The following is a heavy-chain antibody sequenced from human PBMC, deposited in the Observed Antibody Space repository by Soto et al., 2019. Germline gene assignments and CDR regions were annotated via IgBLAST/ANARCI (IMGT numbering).Heavy chain of an antibody. CDR2: IIPMYGPA. Sequence: QVPLVQSGAEVKKPGSSVTVSCKASGGTFSSYAIHWVRQAPGQGLEWMGGIIPMYGPAKYAQRFQGRVTITADESTTTVYMELTSLTSKDTAVYYCERVTSMVRGVIDNWFDPWGHGTLVTVSS. CDR3: ERVTSMVRGVIDNWFDP. CDR1: GGTFSSYA. D-gene: IGHD3-10*01. V-gene: IGHV1-69*01. J-gene: IGHJ5*02.